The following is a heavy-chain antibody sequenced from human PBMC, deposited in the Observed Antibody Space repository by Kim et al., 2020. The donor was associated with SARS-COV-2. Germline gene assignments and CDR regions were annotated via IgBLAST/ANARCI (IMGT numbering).Heavy chain of an antibody. D-gene: IGHD3-16*01. CDR1: GGSFSGYS. J-gene: IGHJ6*02. Sequence: SETLSLTCAVYGGSFSGYSWTWIRQPPGKGLEWIGVIDHSGSTKYTTSLQSRVSISTDTSKNQFSLRLRSVTAADTAVSYCARGRAGGVPAPVLGLGQYYEYNIMDVWGRGTTVTVSS. CDR3: ARGRAGGVPAPVLGLGQYYEYNIMDV. CDR2: IDHSGST. V-gene: IGHV4-34*01.